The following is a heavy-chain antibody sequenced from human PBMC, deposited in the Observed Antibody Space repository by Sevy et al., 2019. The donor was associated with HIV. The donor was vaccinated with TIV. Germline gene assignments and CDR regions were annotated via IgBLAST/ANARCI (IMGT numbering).Heavy chain of an antibody. CDR3: ARDRVYYYDSSDTPPFDY. V-gene: IGHV1-18*01. CDR1: GYTFTSYG. Sequence: ASVKVSCKASGYTFTSYGISWVRQAPGQGLEWMGWISAYNGNTNYAQKLQGRVTMTTDTSTSTAYMELRSLRSDDTAVYYCARDRVYYYDSSDTPPFDYWGQGTLVTVSS. J-gene: IGHJ4*02. D-gene: IGHD3-22*01. CDR2: ISAYNGNT.